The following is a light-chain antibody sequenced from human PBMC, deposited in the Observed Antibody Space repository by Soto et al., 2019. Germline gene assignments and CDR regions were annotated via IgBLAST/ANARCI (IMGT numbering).Light chain of an antibody. CDR2: AAS. Sequence: DIQMTQSPSSLSASVGDGVTITCRASQSISHYLNWYQQKPGKAPKLLIYAASSLPSGVPSRFSGSGSGTDFTLTISSLQPEDFATYYCQQCYSTLFTFGPGTKVDIK. CDR1: QSISHY. V-gene: IGKV1-39*01. J-gene: IGKJ3*01. CDR3: QQCYSTLFT.